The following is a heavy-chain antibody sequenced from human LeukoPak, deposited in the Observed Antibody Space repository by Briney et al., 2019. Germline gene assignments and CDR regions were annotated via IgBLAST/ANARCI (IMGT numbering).Heavy chain of an antibody. V-gene: IGHV3-30*18. CDR1: GFSFSSYG. J-gene: IGHJ4*02. Sequence: GGSLRLSCAASGFSFSSYGMHWVRQAPGKGLEWVAFISYDGRNKNYADSVKGRFTISRDTSKNTLFLQMNSLRPEDAAVYYCANGRIVGDPPKYPEFDYWGQGTLVTVSS. D-gene: IGHD1-26*01. CDR2: ISYDGRNK. CDR3: ANGRIVGDPPKYPEFDY.